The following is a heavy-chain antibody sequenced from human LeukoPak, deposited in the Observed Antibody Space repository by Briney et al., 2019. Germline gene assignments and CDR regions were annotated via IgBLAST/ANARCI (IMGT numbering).Heavy chain of an antibody. CDR1: GFTFSNYA. CDR2: FSGSGGNT. CDR3: ARDLGIAARPVFDH. J-gene: IGHJ4*02. V-gene: IGHV3-23*01. D-gene: IGHD6-6*01. Sequence: PGGSLRLSCAASGFTFSNYAMNWVRQAPGKGLEWVSSFSGSGGNTYYADSAKGRFTISRDDSKNTLYLQMDSLRAEDTAVYYCARDLGIAARPVFDHWGQGALVADSS.